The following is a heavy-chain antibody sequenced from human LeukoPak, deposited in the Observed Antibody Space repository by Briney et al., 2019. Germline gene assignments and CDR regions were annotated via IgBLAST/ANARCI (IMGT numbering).Heavy chain of an antibody. CDR1: GYTFTNYG. Sequence: ASVKVSCKASGYTFTNYGISWVRKAPGQGLEWMGWISAFNGDTNYAQNLQGRVTMTTDTSTPTAYMEPRSLRSDDTAVYYCARDRTFTMVRGVITQDQFDYWGQGTLVTVSS. J-gene: IGHJ4*02. V-gene: IGHV1-18*01. CDR3: ARDRTFTMVRGVITQDQFDY. CDR2: ISAFNGDT. D-gene: IGHD3-10*01.